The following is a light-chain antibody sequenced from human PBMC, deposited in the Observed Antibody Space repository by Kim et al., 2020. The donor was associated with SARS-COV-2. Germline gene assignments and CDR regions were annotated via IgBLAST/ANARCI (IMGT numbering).Light chain of an antibody. CDR1: QSVRKNF. J-gene: IGKJ2*01. CDR3: QQYGTPPYT. Sequence: LSPGVSATPSGRASQSVRKNFSAWYRQRPGQPPSLLIYGASTRATGIPDRISGSGSGTDFTLTITRLEPEDFAVYYCQQYGTPPYTFGQGTKLEI. CDR2: GAS. V-gene: IGKV3-20*01.